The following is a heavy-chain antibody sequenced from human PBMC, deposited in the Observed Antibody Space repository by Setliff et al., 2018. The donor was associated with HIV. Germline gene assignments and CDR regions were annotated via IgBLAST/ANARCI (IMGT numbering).Heavy chain of an antibody. CDR2: IYASGTT. J-gene: IGHJ6*04. V-gene: IGHV4-61*02. CDR1: GGSITSTSYY. Sequence: PSETLSLTCTVSGGSITSTSYYWTWIRQPAGKGLEWIGRIYASGTTNYNPSLKSRVTISMDTSKNQFSLKLSSVTAADTAVYYCARTYCGGDCYWTYYYYGMDVWGKGTTVTVSS. CDR3: ARTYCGGDCYWTYYYYGMDV. D-gene: IGHD2-21*02.